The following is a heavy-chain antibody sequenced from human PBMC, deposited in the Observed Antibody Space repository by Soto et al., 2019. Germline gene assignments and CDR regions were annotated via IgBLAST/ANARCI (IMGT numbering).Heavy chain of an antibody. J-gene: IGHJ3*02. CDR3: ARVGSPDYYGSGSPNDASDI. CDR1: GYRFTSYG. CDR2: ISAYNGNT. D-gene: IGHD3-10*01. Sequence: ASVKVSCKVSGYRFTSYGISWVRQAPGQGLEWMGWISAYNGNTNYAQKLQGRVTMTTDTSTSTAYMELRSLRSDDTAVYYCARVGSPDYYGSGSPNDASDIWGQGTMVTV. V-gene: IGHV1-18*01.